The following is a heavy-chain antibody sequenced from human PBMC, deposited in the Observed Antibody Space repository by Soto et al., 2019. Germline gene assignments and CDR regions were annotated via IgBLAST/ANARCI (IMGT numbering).Heavy chain of an antibody. Sequence: QVQLVQSGAEVKKPGASVKVSCKASGYTFTSYAMHWVRQAPGQRLEWMGWINAGNGNTKYSQKFQGRVTITRDTSASTAYMELSSLRFEDTAVYYCARMGYDSSGYPNWRNWFDPWGQGTLVTVSS. CDR1: GYTFTSYA. CDR3: ARMGYDSSGYPNWRNWFDP. V-gene: IGHV1-3*01. J-gene: IGHJ5*02. D-gene: IGHD3-22*01. CDR2: INAGNGNT.